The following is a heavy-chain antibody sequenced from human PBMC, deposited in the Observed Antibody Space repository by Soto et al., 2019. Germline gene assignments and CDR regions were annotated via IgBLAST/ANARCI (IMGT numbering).Heavy chain of an antibody. Sequence: EVQLVETGGGLIQPGGSLRLSCAASGFTVSSDYMNWVRQAPGKGLEWVSIIYSDGTTSYADSVKGRFTISRDNFKNTLHLQMSRLRAEDTAVYYCAILSNWGQGTLVTVSS. CDR2: IYSDGTT. CDR3: AILSN. D-gene: IGHD6-6*01. V-gene: IGHV3-53*02. CDR1: GFTVSSDY. J-gene: IGHJ4*02.